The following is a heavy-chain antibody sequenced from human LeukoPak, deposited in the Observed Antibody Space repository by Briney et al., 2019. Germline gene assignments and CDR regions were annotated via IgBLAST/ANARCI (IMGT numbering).Heavy chain of an antibody. Sequence: GSSVKVSCKASGVTFSSSDINWVRQAPGQGLEWMGAIIPVVGTANYAQKFQGRVTITADESTSTASMELSSLRSEDTAVYYCARDRRYSYGSLDYWGQGTLVTVSS. CDR2: IIPVVGTA. CDR3: ARDRRYSYGSLDY. V-gene: IGHV1-69*01. D-gene: IGHD5-18*01. CDR1: GVTFSSSD. J-gene: IGHJ4*02.